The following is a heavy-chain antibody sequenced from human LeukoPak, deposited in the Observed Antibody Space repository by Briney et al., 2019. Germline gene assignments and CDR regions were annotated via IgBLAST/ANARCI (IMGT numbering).Heavy chain of an antibody. CDR2: IYHSEST. CDR3: ARAVDGMDV. Sequence: SQTLSLTCAVSGGSISSGGYSWNWIRQPPGKGLEWIGYIYHSESTYYNPSLKSRVTISVDWSKNQFSLKLSSVTAADTAGYYCARAVDGMDVWGQGTTVTVSS. V-gene: IGHV4-30-2*01. J-gene: IGHJ6*02. CDR1: GGSISSGGYS.